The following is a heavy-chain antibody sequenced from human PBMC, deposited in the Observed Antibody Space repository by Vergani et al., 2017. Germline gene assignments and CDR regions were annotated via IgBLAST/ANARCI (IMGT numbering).Heavy chain of an antibody. CDR3: ARGGSSGWYGGGFDY. CDR1: GGSISSGSYY. Sequence: QLQLQESGSGLVKPSQTLSLTCAVSGGSISSGSYYWSWIRQPAGKGLEWIGRIYTSGSTNYNPSLKSRVTISVDTSKNQFSLKLSSVTAADTAVYYCARGGSSGWYGGGFDYWGQGTLVTGSS. CDR2: IYTSGST. J-gene: IGHJ4*02. D-gene: IGHD6-19*01. V-gene: IGHV4-61*02.